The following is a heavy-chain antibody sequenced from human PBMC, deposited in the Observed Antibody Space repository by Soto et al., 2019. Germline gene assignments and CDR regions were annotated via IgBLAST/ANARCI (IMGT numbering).Heavy chain of an antibody. CDR2: ISGSGDSA. V-gene: IGHV3-23*01. CDR3: GKERRGSGWSVCNF. CDR1: GFPFSHYA. Sequence: PGGSLRLSCTASGFPFSHYAMNWVRQGPGTRLEWVADISGSGDSARYADSVRGRFTISRDNSRDTLYLQMSSLRVDDTAVYYCGKERRGSGWSVCNFWGQGALVTVSS. D-gene: IGHD6-19*01. J-gene: IGHJ4*02.